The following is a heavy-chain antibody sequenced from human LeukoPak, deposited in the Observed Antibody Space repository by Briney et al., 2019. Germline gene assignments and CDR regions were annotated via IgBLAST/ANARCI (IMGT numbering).Heavy chain of an antibody. CDR3: AKVPQWSSFRFFDY. D-gene: IGHD6-13*01. Sequence: ASVKVSCTASGYTFTGYYMHWVRQAPGQGLEWMGWINPNSGGTNYAQTCQGRVTMTRDTSISTGYMELSRLRSDDTAVYYCAKVPQWSSFRFFDYWGQGTLVTVSS. V-gene: IGHV1-2*02. CDR2: INPNSGGT. J-gene: IGHJ4*02. CDR1: GYTFTGYY.